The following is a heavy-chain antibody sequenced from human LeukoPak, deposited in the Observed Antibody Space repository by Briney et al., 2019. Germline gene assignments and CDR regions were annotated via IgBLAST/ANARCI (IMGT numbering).Heavy chain of an antibody. D-gene: IGHD1-14*01. Sequence: SETLSLTCAVYGGSFSGYYWTWIRQPPGKGLEWIGEINYTGSSNYNPSLKSRVTMSVDTSKNQFSLKLSSVTAADTAVYYCARDTGGPATHNWFDPWGQGTLVTVSS. V-gene: IGHV4-34*01. CDR3: ARDTGGPATHNWFDP. J-gene: IGHJ5*02. CDR2: INYTGSS. CDR1: GGSFSGYY.